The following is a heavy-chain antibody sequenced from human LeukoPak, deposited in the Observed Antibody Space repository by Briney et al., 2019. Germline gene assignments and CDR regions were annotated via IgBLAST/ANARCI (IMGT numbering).Heavy chain of an antibody. CDR1: GFTVSSNY. Sequence: PGGYLRLFCAASGFTVSSNYMSWVRQAPGKGLEWVSVIYSGGSTYYADSVKGRFTVSRDNSKNTVYLQMNSLRDEDTAVYYCARGGSPWNWFDSWGQGTLVTVSS. CDR2: IYSGGST. CDR3: ARGGSPWNWFDS. V-gene: IGHV3-66*01. J-gene: IGHJ5*01. D-gene: IGHD3-10*01.